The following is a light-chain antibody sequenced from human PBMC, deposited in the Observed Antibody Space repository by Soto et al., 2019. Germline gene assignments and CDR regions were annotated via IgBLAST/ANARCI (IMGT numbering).Light chain of an antibody. CDR3: QQYNSHSIT. J-gene: IGKJ5*01. V-gene: IGKV1-5*01. Sequence: DIQMTQSPSALSASVGDRVTITCRASQSISSRLAWYQQNPGKAPKLLIYDASSLESGVPSRFSGSGSGTEFSLTINSLQPDDFATYYCQQYNSHSITFGQGTRLDI. CDR2: DAS. CDR1: QSISSR.